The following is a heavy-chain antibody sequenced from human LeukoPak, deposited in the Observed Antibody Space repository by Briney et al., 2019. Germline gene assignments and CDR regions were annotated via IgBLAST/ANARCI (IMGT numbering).Heavy chain of an antibody. D-gene: IGHD3-16*02. CDR1: GGSISSYY. Sequence: PSETLPLTCTVSGGSISSYYWSWIRQPPGKGLEWIGYIYYSGSTNYNPSLKSRVTISVDTSKNQFSLKLSSVTAADTAVYYCARSHPSLAPLGELSTYFDYWGQGTLVTVSS. J-gene: IGHJ4*02. CDR3: ARSHPSLAPLGELSTYFDY. V-gene: IGHV4-59*01. CDR2: IYYSGST.